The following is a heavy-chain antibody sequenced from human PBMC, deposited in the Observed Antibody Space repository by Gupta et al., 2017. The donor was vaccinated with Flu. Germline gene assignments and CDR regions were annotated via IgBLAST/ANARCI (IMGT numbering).Heavy chain of an antibody. CDR2: INHSGST. CDR1: GGSFSGYY. J-gene: IGHJ4*02. CDR3: ARDGYYYDSSGYHMVDY. D-gene: IGHD3-22*01. V-gene: IGHV4-34*01. Sequence: QVQLQQWGAGLLKPSETLSLTCAVYGGSFSGYYWSWIRQPPGKGLEWIGEINHSGSTNYTPSLKSRVTISVDTSKNQFSLKLSSVTAADTAVYYCARDGYYYDSSGYHMVDYWGQGTLVTVSS.